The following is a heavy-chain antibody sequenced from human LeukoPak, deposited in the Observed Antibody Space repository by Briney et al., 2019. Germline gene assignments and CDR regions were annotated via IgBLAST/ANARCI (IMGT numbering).Heavy chain of an antibody. CDR2: ISSSSSYI. CDR3: ARDLRSSIAAAGTCDY. V-gene: IGHV3-21*01. D-gene: IGHD6-13*01. CDR1: GFTFSSYS. J-gene: IGHJ4*02. Sequence: GGSLRLSCAASGFTFSSYSMNWVRQAPGKGLEWGSSISSSSSYIYYADSVKGRFTISRDNAKNSLYLQMNSLRAEDTAVYYCARDLRSSIAAAGTCDYWGQGTLVTVSS.